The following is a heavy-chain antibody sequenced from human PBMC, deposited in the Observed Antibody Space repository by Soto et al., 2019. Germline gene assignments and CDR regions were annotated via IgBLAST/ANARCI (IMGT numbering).Heavy chain of an antibody. CDR1: GYTFTSYG. Sequence: GASVKVSCKASGYTFTSYGISWVRQAPGQGLEWMGWTSAYNGNTNYAQKLQGRVTMTTDTSTSTAYMELRSLRSDDTAVYYCARANVDIVATSDSIWSQGTLVTVSS. V-gene: IGHV1-18*01. CDR2: TSAYNGNT. D-gene: IGHD5-12*01. CDR3: ARANVDIVATSDSI. J-gene: IGHJ4*02.